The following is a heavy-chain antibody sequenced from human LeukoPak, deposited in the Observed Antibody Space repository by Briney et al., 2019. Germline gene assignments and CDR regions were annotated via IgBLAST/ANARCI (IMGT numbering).Heavy chain of an antibody. V-gene: IGHV3-48*02. D-gene: IGHD3-22*01. CDR2: ISSSSRTI. Sequence: GGSLRLSCAASGFTFSRYIMNWVRQAPGKGLEWISYISSSSRTIHYADSVKGRFTISRDNAENSLDLQMNSLRDEDTAVYYCASHYFGSRGSYAEYFQQWGQGALVIVSS. CDR3: ASHYFGSRGSYAEYFQQ. J-gene: IGHJ1*01. CDR1: GFTFSRYI.